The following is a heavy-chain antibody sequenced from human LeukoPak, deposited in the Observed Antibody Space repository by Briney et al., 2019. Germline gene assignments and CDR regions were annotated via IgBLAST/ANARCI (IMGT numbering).Heavy chain of an antibody. D-gene: IGHD6-19*01. CDR3: ASSWIVAGIIDY. CDR1: EFTFSSYW. V-gene: IGHV3-74*01. CDR2: INSDGSST. J-gene: IGHJ4*02. Sequence: GGSLRLSCAASEFTFSSYWSHWFGQAPGKGLGWVSRINSDGSSTSYADSVKGRFTISRDNAKNTLYLQMNSLRAEDTAVYYCASSWIVAGIIDYWGQGTLVTVSS.